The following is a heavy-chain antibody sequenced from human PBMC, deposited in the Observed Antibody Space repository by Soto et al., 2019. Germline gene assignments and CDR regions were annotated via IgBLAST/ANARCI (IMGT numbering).Heavy chain of an antibody. CDR3: AKSLYYYDSSGYSVDAFDI. CDR1: GFTFSSYA. D-gene: IGHD3-22*01. V-gene: IGHV3-23*01. Sequence: PGGSLRLSCAASGFTFSSYAMSWVRQAPGKGLEWVSAISGSGGSTYYADSVKGRFTISRDNSKNTLYLQMNSLRAEDTAVYYCAKSLYYYDSSGYSVDAFDIWGQGTMVTVSS. CDR2: ISGSGGST. J-gene: IGHJ3*02.